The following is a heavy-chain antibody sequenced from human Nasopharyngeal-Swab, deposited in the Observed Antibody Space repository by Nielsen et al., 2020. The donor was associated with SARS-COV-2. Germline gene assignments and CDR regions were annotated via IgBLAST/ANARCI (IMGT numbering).Heavy chain of an antibody. V-gene: IGHV3-7*03. CDR1: GFTFSGSW. CDR3: GRDPAWGAIDF. Sequence: GESLKISCAATGFTFSGSWRSWVRQAPGKGLEWVADIKQDGGIKVYVDSVKARFTISRDNAKNSVYLQMNSLRVEDTAIYYCGRDPAWGAIDFWGRGTLVTVSA. D-gene: IGHD3-16*01. J-gene: IGHJ4*02. CDR2: IKQDGGIK.